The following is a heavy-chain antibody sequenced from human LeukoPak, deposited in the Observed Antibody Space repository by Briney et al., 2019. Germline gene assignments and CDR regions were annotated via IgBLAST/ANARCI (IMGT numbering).Heavy chain of an antibody. CDR2: IKQDGSDK. Sequence: GDSLRLSCAASGFTFTKYWMTWVRQAPGKGLEWVGNIKQDGSDKNYMDSVKGRFTISRDNTKNTLYLQMNSLRAEDTAVYYCAREGENYYDSSGYLGFDYWGQGTLVTVSS. D-gene: IGHD3-22*01. CDR1: GFTFTKYW. J-gene: IGHJ4*02. V-gene: IGHV3-7*01. CDR3: AREGENYYDSSGYLGFDY.